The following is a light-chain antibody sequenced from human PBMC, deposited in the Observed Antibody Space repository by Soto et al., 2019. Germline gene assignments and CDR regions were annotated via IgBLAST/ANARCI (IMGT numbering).Light chain of an antibody. V-gene: IGKV1-9*01. CDR2: GAS. CDR3: QQLNAYPHS. Sequence: DSQLTQSPSFLSASVGDRVTSTCRGSQDITNYLAWYLQKPGKAPKLLIYGASTLQSGVPSRFSGSGSGTEFTLTVSSLQPEDFATYYCQQLNAYPHSFGGGTKVDIK. J-gene: IGKJ4*01. CDR1: QDITNY.